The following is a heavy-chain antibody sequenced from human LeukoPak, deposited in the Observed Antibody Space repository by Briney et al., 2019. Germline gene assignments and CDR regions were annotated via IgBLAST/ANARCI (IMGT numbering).Heavy chain of an antibody. CDR2: ISSSSSYT. CDR3: AQTQLAQRYDY. D-gene: IGHD6-25*01. CDR1: GFTFSDYY. J-gene: IGHJ4*02. Sequence: PGASLRLSCAASGFTFSDYYMSWIRQAPGKGPEWVSYISSSSSYTNYADSVKGRFTISRDNAKNSLYLQMNSLRAEDTAVYYCAQTQLAQRYDYWGQGTLVTVSS. V-gene: IGHV3-11*03.